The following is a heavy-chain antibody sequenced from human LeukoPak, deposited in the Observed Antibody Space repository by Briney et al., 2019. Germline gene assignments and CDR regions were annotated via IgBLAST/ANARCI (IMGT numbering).Heavy chain of an antibody. CDR1: GFTFDDFG. D-gene: IGHD3-10*01. CDR3: GRHRSGSGTYFIDY. CDR2: VNWNGDGT. J-gene: IGHJ4*02. V-gene: IGHV3-20*04. Sequence: GGSLRLSCAASGFTFDDFGMSWVRQAPGKGLEWVSGVNWNGDGTGYADSVKGRFTISRDNAKNSLYLQMNSLRAEDTAVYYCGRHRSGSGTYFIDYWGQGTLVSVSS.